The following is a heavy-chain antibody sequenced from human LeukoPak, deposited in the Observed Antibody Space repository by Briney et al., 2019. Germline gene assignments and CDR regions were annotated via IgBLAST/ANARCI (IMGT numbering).Heavy chain of an antibody. CDR2: INQDGSEI. CDR3: XXXXXXXIXVRTXNWYFDL. V-gene: IGHV3-7*01. CDR1: GFTFSDYW. Sequence: GGSLRLSCAASGFTFSDYWMSWGRQAPGKGLEWLANINQDGSEIYYVDSVKGRFTISRDNGKNSLYLQINSLIADDTAAYYXXXXXXXXIXVRTXNWYFDLWGRGTLVTVSS. D-gene: IGHD2-2*01. J-gene: IGHJ2*01.